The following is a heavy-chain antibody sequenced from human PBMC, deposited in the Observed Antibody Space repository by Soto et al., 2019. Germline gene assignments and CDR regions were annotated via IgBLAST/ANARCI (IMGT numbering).Heavy chain of an antibody. CDR1: GYTFTSYD. CDR3: ARASGGSSDR. J-gene: IGHJ5*02. CDR2: IRVYNGKT. V-gene: IGHV1-18*04. D-gene: IGHD1-26*01. Sequence: QVQLVQSGAEVKKPGASVKVSCKASGYTFTSYDISWVRQAPGQGLEWMGWIRVYNGKTNYAQKFQDRVTVTTDTSTSTAYMELRSLRSDDTAVYYCARASGGSSDRWGQGTLVTVSS.